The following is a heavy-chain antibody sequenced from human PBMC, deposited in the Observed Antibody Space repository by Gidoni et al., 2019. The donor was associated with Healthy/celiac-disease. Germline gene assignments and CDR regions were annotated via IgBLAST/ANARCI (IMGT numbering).Heavy chain of an antibody. CDR2: ISGSGGST. CDR3: AKDVLPLRDYGDYGGGFDY. V-gene: IGHV3-23*01. J-gene: IGHJ4*02. D-gene: IGHD4-17*01. CDR1: GFTFSSYD. Sequence: EVQLLESGGGLVQPGGYLRLSCAASGFTFSSYDMSWVRQAPGKGLGWGSAISGSGGSTYYADSVKGRFTISRDNSKNTLYLQMNSLRAEDTAVYYCAKDVLPLRDYGDYGGGFDYWGQGTLVTVSS.